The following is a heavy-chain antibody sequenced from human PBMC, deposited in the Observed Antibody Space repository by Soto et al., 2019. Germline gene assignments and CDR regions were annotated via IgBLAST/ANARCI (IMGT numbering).Heavy chain of an antibody. V-gene: IGHV4-59*08. J-gene: IGHJ3*01. CDR1: GGSSGGYD. CDR2: ISYSGST. D-gene: IGHD3-9*01. Sequence: SETLCLTCTVAGGSSGGYDCSWIRQSPEKGLEYIGYISYSGSTNYNPSLKSRVTTSLDTSKNQFSLKLSSVTAADTAIYYCASLNFDILTGYYAFDLWGQGTMVTVSS. CDR3: ASLNFDILTGYYAFDL.